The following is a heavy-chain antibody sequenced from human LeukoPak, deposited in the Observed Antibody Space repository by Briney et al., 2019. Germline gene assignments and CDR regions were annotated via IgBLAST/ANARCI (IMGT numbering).Heavy chain of an antibody. CDR1: GGSIRSSYYY. CDR2: IYDSGST. CDR3: ARTVPSSRGPFDI. V-gene: IGHV4-39*07. Sequence: SETLSLTCTVSGGSIRSSYYYWGWIRQPPGKGLEWIGSIYDSGSTYYNPSLKSRVTISVDTSKNQFSLKLSSVTAADTAVYYCARTVPSSRGPFDIWGQGTMVTVSS. J-gene: IGHJ3*02. D-gene: IGHD2-15*01.